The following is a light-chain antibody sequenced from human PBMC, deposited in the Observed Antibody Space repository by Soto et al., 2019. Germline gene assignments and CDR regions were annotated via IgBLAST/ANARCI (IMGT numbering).Light chain of an antibody. CDR1: QSISSY. V-gene: IGKV1-39*01. Sequence: DIQMTQSPSSLSASVGDRVTITCRASQSISSYLNWYQQKPGKAPKLLIYGASNLQSGVPSRFSGGGSGTEFPLTISSLQPEDFATYYCQQSYSPVRNIFGQGTKLEI. CDR3: QQSYSPVRNI. CDR2: GAS. J-gene: IGKJ2*01.